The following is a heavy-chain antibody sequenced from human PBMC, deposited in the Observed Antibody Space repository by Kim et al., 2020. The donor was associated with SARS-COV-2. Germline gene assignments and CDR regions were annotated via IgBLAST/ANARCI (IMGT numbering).Heavy chain of an antibody. V-gene: IGHV4-59*01. CDR2: IYYSGST. CDR3: ARVSHVVVTARHWGYFQH. D-gene: IGHD2-21*02. CDR1: GGSISSYY. J-gene: IGHJ1*01. Sequence: SETLSLTCTVSGGSISSYYWSWIRQPPGKGLEWIGYIYYSGSTNYNPSLKSRVTISVDTSKNQFSLKLSSVTAADTAVYYCARVSHVVVTARHWGYFQHWGQGTLVTVSS.